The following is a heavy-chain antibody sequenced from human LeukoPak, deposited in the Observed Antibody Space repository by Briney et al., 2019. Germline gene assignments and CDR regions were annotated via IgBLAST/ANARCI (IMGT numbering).Heavy chain of an antibody. CDR1: GFTFSTYW. V-gene: IGHV3-7*03. CDR2: IKQDGSEK. CDR3: ARCAGPVETD. J-gene: IGHJ4*02. D-gene: IGHD2-21*02. Sequence: GGSLRLSCAASGFTFSTYWMSWVRQAPGKGLEWVANIKQDGSEKYSLDSVKGRFTISRDNAKNSLYLQMDSLRAEDTAVYYCARCAGPVETDWGQGTLVTVSS.